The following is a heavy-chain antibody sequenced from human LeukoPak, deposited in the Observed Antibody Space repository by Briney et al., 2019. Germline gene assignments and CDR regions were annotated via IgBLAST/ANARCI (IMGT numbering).Heavy chain of an antibody. CDR2: IYYSGST. CDR1: GGSISSYY. D-gene: IGHD2-15*01. J-gene: IGHJ3*02. CDR3: ARDRMVYCSGGSCYRYDAFDI. V-gene: IGHV4-59*01. Sequence: SETLSLTCTVSGGSISSYYWSWSRQPPGKGLEWIGYIYYSGSTNYNPSLKRRVTISVDTSKHQFSLKLSSVTAADTAVYYCARDRMVYCSGGSCYRYDAFDIWGQGTMVTVSS.